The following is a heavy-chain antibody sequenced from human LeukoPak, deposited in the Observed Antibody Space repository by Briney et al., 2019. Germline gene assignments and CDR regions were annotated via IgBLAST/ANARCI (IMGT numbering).Heavy chain of an antibody. D-gene: IGHD6-13*01. CDR1: GYTLTSYD. CDR2: MNPNSGNT. Sequence: ASVKVSCKASGYTLTSYDINWVRQATGQGLEWMGWMNPNSGNTGYAQKFQGRVTMTRNTSISTAYMELSSLRSEDTAVYYCARRRGIAAAGGSNWFDPWGQGTLVTVSS. J-gene: IGHJ5*02. V-gene: IGHV1-8*01. CDR3: ARRRGIAAAGGSNWFDP.